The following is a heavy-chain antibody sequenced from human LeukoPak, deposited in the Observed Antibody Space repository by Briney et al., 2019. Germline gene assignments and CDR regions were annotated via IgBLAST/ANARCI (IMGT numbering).Heavy chain of an antibody. CDR1: GFTFSSYG. Sequence: GSLRLSCAASGFTFSSYGMHWVRQAPGKGLEWVAFIRYDGSNKYYADSVKGRFTISRDNSKNTLYLQMNSLRAEDTAVYYCAKGEAMIARLDYWGQGTLVTVSS. CDR3: AKGEAMIARLDY. V-gene: IGHV3-30*02. D-gene: IGHD3-22*01. CDR2: IRYDGSNK. J-gene: IGHJ4*02.